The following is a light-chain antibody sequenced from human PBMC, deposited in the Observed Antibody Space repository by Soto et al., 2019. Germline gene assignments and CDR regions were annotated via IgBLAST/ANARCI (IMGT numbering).Light chain of an antibody. CDR3: QQYDKQPVT. CDR2: DVS. V-gene: IGKV1-33*01. Sequence: DVQMTQSPSSLSASVGDRVTITCQASQDISNFLNWYHQAPGKAPQLLIYDVSNLQPGVASRFSGSGSGTDFTFTISTLQPEDIGTFYCQQYDKQPVTFGGGTMVEIK. J-gene: IGKJ4*01. CDR1: QDISNF.